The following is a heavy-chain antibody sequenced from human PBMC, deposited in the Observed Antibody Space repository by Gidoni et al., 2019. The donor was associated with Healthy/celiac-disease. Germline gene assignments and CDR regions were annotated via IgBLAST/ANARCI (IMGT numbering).Heavy chain of an antibody. Sequence: QVQLVESGGGVVQPGRSLRLSCAASGFTFSSYAMHWVRQAPGKGLEWVAVISYDGSNKYYADSVKGRFTISRDNSKNTLYLQMNSLRAEDTAVYYCARDPEYCSSTSCFEPLYYFDYWGQGTLVTVSS. CDR1: GFTFSSYA. CDR2: ISYDGSNK. D-gene: IGHD2-2*01. V-gene: IGHV3-30*01. CDR3: ARDPEYCSSTSCFEPLYYFDY. J-gene: IGHJ4*02.